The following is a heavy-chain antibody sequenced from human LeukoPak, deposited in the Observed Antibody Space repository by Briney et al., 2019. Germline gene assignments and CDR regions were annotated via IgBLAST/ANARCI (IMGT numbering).Heavy chain of an antibody. CDR3: GRGGYCSGGTCYRFNAFDI. CDR1: GFTLSSYE. Sequence: GGSLRLSCATSGFTLSSYEMNSVRQAPGKGLEWVSYISPSGSAIYTDSVKGRFTISTDNAKNSLFLQMNSLRAEDTAVYYCGRGGYCSGGTCYRFNAFDIWGQGTTVTVSS. V-gene: IGHV3-48*03. J-gene: IGHJ3*02. CDR2: ISPSGSAI. D-gene: IGHD2-15*01.